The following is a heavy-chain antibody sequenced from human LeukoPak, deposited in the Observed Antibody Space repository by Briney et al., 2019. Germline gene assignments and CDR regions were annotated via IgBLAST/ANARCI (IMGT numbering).Heavy chain of an antibody. CDR3: ARSAAAGSRYFQH. CDR1: GGSISSGGHY. CDR2: IYYSGST. V-gene: IGHV4-31*03. D-gene: IGHD6-13*01. J-gene: IGHJ1*01. Sequence: PSETLSLTCTVSGGSISSGGHYWSWIRQHPGKGLEWIGYIYYSGSTYYNPSLKSRVTISEDTSKNQFSLKLSSVTAADTAVYYCARSAAAGSRYFQHWGQGTLVTVSS.